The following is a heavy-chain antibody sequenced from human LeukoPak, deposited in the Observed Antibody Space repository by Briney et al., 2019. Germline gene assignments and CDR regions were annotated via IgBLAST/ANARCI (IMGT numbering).Heavy chain of an antibody. Sequence: GGSLRLSYAASGFTFSSYSMNWVRQAPGKGLEWVSSISSSSSYIYYADSVKGRFTISRDNAKNSLYLQMNSLRAEDTAVYYCARSSPEYCSGGSCYYYYGMDVWGQGTTVTVSS. J-gene: IGHJ6*02. CDR3: ARSSPEYCSGGSCYYYYGMDV. D-gene: IGHD2-15*01. V-gene: IGHV3-21*01. CDR2: ISSSSSYI. CDR1: GFTFSSYS.